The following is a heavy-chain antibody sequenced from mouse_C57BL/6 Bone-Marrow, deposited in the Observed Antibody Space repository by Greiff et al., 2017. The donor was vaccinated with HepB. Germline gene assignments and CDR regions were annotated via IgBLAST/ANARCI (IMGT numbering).Heavy chain of an antibody. J-gene: IGHJ4*01. CDR3: ATIYYYGLYAMDY. Sequence: QVQLQQPGAELVKPGASVKMSCKASGYTFTSYWITWVKQRPGQGLEWIGDIYPGSGSTNYNEKFKSKATLTVDTSSSTAYMQLSSLTSEDSAVYYCATIYYYGLYAMDYWGQGTSVTVSS. CDR1: GYTFTSYW. CDR2: IYPGSGST. D-gene: IGHD1-1*01. V-gene: IGHV1-55*01.